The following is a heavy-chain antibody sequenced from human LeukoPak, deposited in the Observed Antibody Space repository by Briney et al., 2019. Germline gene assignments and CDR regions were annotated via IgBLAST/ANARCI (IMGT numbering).Heavy chain of an antibody. CDR2: IYPGDSDT. CDR1: GYSFTSYW. J-gene: IGHJ3*02. D-gene: IGHD4-17*01. Sequence: GESLKISCKGSGYSFTSYWIGWVRQMPGKGLEWMGIIYPGDSDTRYSPSFQGQVTISADKSISTAYLQWSSLKASDTAMYYCARRGYVPPITTVTRYAFDIWGQGTMVTVSS. CDR3: ARRGYVPPITTVTRYAFDI. V-gene: IGHV5-51*01.